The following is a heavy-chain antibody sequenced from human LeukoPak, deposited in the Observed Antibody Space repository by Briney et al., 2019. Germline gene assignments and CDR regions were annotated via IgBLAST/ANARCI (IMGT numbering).Heavy chain of an antibody. CDR3: ARGGEYYYYMDV. CDR2: ITSRSSII. D-gene: IGHD3-10*01. V-gene: IGHV3-48*01. CDR1: GFTFSHHG. J-gene: IGHJ6*03. Sequence: PGGSLRLSCAASGFTFSHHGMHWVRQAPGKGLEWVSYITSRSSIIYYADSVKGRFTISRDNAKNSLYLQVNSLRAEDTAVYYCARGGEYYYYMDVWGKGTTVTVSS.